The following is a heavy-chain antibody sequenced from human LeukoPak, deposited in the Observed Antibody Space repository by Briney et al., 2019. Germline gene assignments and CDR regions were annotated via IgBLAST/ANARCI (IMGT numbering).Heavy chain of an antibody. J-gene: IGHJ4*02. CDR1: GFTFSSYA. V-gene: IGHV3-64D*09. D-gene: IGHD6-19*01. CDR3: VKGRDSSGWFGFDY. Sequence: GGSLRLSCSASGFTFSSYAMHWVRQAPGKGLEYVSAINSNGGTTYYADSVKGRFTISRDNSKNTLYLQMTSLRAEDTAVYYCVKGRDSSGWFGFDYRGQGTLVTVSS. CDR2: INSNGGTT.